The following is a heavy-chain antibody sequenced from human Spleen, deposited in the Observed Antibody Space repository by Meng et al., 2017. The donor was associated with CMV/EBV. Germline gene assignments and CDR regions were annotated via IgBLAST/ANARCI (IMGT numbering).Heavy chain of an antibody. CDR2: MNPNSGNR. J-gene: IGHJ4*02. CDR1: GYTFSTSYD. D-gene: IGHD2-8*01. CDR3: ARNGGGLDY. Sequence: ASVKVSCKASGYTFSTSYDITWVRQATGQGLEWMGWMNPNSGNRGYAQVFQGRVTITSNAAISTVYMELSSLRSEDTAVYYCARNGGGLDYWGQGNPVTVSS. V-gene: IGHV1-8*03.